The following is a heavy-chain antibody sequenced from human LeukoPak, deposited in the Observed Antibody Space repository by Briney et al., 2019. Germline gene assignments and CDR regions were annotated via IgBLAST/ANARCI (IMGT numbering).Heavy chain of an antibody. Sequence: SETLSLTCAVYGGSFSGYYWSWIRQPPGKGLEWSGEINHSGSTNYNPSLKSRVTISVDTSKNQFSLKLSSVTAADTAVYYCARGSDILTGYYPLPFDYWGQGTLVTVSS. J-gene: IGHJ4*02. D-gene: IGHD3-9*01. V-gene: IGHV4-34*01. CDR2: INHSGST. CDR3: ARGSDILTGYYPLPFDY. CDR1: GGSFSGYY.